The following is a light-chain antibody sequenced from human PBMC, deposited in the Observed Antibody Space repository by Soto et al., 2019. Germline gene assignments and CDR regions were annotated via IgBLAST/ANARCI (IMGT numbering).Light chain of an antibody. CDR2: KAS. Sequence: IQMTQSPSTLYASVGDRVTITCRASQSISYWLAWLQWTPGNAPKVLIYKASSLGSGVPSRFSGSGSGTEFSLPIDSLQPDDFATYYCQHYASYPLSFGQGTKVEF. V-gene: IGKV1-5*03. CDR3: QHYASYPLS. J-gene: IGKJ1*01. CDR1: QSISYW.